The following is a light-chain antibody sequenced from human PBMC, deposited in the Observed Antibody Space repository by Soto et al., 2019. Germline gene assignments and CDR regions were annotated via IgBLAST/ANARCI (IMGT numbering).Light chain of an antibody. Sequence: DIQVTQSPPSLSASVGDRVTVTCQASQDSNTFLNWFQQRPGEAPKLLIYATSNLDPGVPSRFSGRQSGTDVILSISSLQPEDVGTYYCQQSDNLPDFTFGPGTKVNI. CDR2: ATS. J-gene: IGKJ3*01. CDR3: QQSDNLPDFT. V-gene: IGKV1-33*01. CDR1: QDSNTF.